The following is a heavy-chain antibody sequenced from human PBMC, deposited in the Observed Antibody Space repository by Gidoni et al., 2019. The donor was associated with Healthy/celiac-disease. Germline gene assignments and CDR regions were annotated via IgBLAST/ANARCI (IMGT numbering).Heavy chain of an antibody. V-gene: IGHV3-21*01. J-gene: IGHJ3*02. CDR2: ISSSSSYI. CDR1: GFTFSSYS. CDR3: ARDATVTGDAFDI. D-gene: IGHD4-17*01. Sequence: VQLVESGGGLVKPGGSLRLSCAASGFTFSSYSMNWVRQAPGKGLEWVSSISSSSSYIYYADSVKGRFTISRDNAKNSLYLQMNSLRAEDTAVYYCARDATVTGDAFDIWGQGTMVTVSS.